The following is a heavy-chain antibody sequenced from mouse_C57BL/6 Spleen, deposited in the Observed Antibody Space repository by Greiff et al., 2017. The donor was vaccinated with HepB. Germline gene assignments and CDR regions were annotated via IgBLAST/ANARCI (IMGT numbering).Heavy chain of an antibody. Sequence: EVQRVESGGGLVKPGGSLKLSCAASGFTFSSYAMSWVRQTPEKRLEWVATISDGGSYTYYPDNVKGRFTISRDNAKNNLYLQMSHLKSEDTAMYYRAREDYGRRFAYWGQGTLVTVSA. V-gene: IGHV5-4*01. CDR2: ISDGGSYT. CDR1: GFTFSSYA. D-gene: IGHD1-1*01. CDR3: AREDYGRRFAY. J-gene: IGHJ3*01.